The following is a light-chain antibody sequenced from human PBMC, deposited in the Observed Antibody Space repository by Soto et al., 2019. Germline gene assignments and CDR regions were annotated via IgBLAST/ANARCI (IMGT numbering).Light chain of an antibody. CDR2: KAS. V-gene: IGKV1-5*03. J-gene: IGKJ1*01. CDR1: QSISSW. CDR3: QQYKSSSPWT. Sequence: DIQMTQSPSTLSASVGDRVTITCRASQSISSWLAWYQQIPGKAPKVLIYKASNLKSGVPSRFSGSGSGTEFTLTIISLQPDDFGTYYCQQYKSSSPWTFGQGTKVEIK.